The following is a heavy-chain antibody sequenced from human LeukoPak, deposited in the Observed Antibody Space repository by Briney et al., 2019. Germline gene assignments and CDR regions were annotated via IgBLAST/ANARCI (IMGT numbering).Heavy chain of an antibody. V-gene: IGHV4-61*05. D-gene: IGHD6-6*01. J-gene: IGHJ4*02. Sequence: SETLSLTCTVSGGSISSSSYYWGWIRQPPGKGLEWIGYIYYSGSTNYNPSLKSRVTISVDTSKNQFSLKLSSVTAADTAVYYCARVGRSSIAARPPRARLWNYFDYWGQGTLVTVSS. CDR3: ARVGRSSIAARPPRARLWNYFDY. CDR1: GGSISSSSYY. CDR2: IYYSGST.